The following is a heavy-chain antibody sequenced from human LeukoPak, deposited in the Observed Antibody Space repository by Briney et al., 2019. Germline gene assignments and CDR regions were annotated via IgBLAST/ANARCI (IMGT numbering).Heavy chain of an antibody. D-gene: IGHD2/OR15-2a*01. CDR1: GFNVGDNY. J-gene: IGHJ4*02. V-gene: IGHV3-53*01. CDR3: ARDSSSFPNYFDL. Sequence: GRSLRLSCAASGFNVGDNYMSWVRQAPGKGLEWVSLIYSAGDTTYSDSVRGRFTISRDNSKNTLYLQMNSLRAEDTAFYYCARDSSSFPNYFDLWGQGTLVTVSS. CDR2: IYSAGDT.